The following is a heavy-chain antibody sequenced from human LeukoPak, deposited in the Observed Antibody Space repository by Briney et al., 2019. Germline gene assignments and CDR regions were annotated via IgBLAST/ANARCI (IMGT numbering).Heavy chain of an antibody. CDR3: ARVWFGELGPSDY. CDR1: GFTFSSYA. V-gene: IGHV3-23*01. J-gene: IGHJ4*02. CDR2: ISGSGGST. Sequence: PGGSLRLSCAASGFTFSSYAMSWVRQAPGKGLEWVSAISGSGGSTYYADFVKGRFTISRDNSKNTLYLQMNSLRAEDAAVYYCARVWFGELGPSDYWGQGTLVTVSS. D-gene: IGHD3-10*01.